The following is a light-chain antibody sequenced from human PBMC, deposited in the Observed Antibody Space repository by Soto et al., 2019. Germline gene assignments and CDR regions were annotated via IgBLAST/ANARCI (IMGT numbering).Light chain of an antibody. V-gene: IGKV3-20*01. CDR3: LRYGTSRVT. CDR2: GAF. CDR1: ESVTSNR. Sequence: EIVLTQSPGTLSLSPGERATLSCRASESVTSNRLAWYQQKPGQAPRLLIYGAFIRATGIPDRFSGSGSGIDFTLSISALEPVDFAVYHWLRYGTSRVTFGQGTKLEIK. J-gene: IGKJ2*01.